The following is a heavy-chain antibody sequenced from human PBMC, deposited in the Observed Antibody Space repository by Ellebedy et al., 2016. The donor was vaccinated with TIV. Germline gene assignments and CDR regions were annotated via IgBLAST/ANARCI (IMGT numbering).Heavy chain of an antibody. CDR2: ISSSSSLK. CDR3: ARIGIGAARVGYDY. D-gene: IGHD6-13*01. Sequence: PGGSLRLSCSASGSTFSSYDIRWVRQAPGKGLEWVSYISSSSSLKYYADSVRGRFSISRDNAKNSLYLHMTGLRAEDTAVYYCARIGIGAARVGYDYWGQGTLVTVSS. V-gene: IGHV3-48*04. J-gene: IGHJ4*02. CDR1: GSTFSSYD.